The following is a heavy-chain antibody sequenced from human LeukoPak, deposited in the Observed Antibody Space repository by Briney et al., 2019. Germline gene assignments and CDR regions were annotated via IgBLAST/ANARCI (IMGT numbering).Heavy chain of an antibody. CDR2: ISWNSGSI. J-gene: IGHJ4*02. V-gene: IGHV3-9*01. CDR3: AKDIGGDYNFWSGPDY. CDR1: GFAFADYA. Sequence: GRSLRLSCAASGFAFADYAMHWVRQAPGKGLEWVSGISWNSGSIGYADSVKGRFTISRDNAKNSLYLQMNSLRAEDTALYYCAKDIGGDYNFWSGPDYWGQGTPVTVSS. D-gene: IGHD3-3*01.